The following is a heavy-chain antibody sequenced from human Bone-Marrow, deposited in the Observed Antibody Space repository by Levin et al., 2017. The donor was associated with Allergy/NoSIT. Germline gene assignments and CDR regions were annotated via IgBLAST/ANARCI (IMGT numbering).Heavy chain of an antibody. CDR3: TTDRGLGGFDI. CDR1: GLTFSNAW. V-gene: IGHV3-15*01. D-gene: IGHD2-15*01. Sequence: GESLKISCAASGLTFSNAWMSWVRQAPGKGPEWVGRIKSKTDGGTTEYAAPVEDRFTISRDDSKTTLYLQMNSLKTEDTAVYYCTTDRGLGGFDIWGQGKMVIVSS. J-gene: IGHJ3*02. CDR2: IKSKTDGGTT.